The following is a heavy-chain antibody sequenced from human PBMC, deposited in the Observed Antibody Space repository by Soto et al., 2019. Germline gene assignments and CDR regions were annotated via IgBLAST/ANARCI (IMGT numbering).Heavy chain of an antibody. D-gene: IGHD6-19*01. V-gene: IGHV3-15*07. CDR2: IKSKTDGGTA. CDR3: STDQEYSSGWLLFDY. Sequence: EVQLVESGGGLEKPGGSLRLSCAASGFTFTNAWMNWVRQAPGKGLEWVGRIKSKTDGGTADYAAPVKGRFTISRDDSKNTVYLQMNSLKTEDTAVYYCSTDQEYSSGWLLFDYWGQGTLVTVSS. J-gene: IGHJ4*02. CDR1: GFTFTNAW.